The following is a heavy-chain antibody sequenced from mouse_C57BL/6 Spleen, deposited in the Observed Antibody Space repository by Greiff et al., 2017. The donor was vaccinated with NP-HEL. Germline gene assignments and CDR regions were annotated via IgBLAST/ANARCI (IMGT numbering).Heavy chain of an antibody. CDR1: GYSITSGYY. CDR2: ISYDGSN. CDR3: ARDPFPYYAMDY. Sequence: EVKLVESGPGLVKPSQSLSLTCSVTGYSITSGYYWNWIRQFPGNKLEWMGYISYDGSNNYNPSLKNRISITRDTSKNQFFLKLNSVTTEDTATYYCARDPFPYYAMDYWGQGTSVTVSS. V-gene: IGHV3-6*01. J-gene: IGHJ4*01.